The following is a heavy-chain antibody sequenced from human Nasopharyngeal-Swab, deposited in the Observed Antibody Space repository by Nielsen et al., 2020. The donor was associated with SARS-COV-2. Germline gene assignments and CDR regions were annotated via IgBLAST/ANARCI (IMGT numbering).Heavy chain of an antibody. D-gene: IGHD4-23*01. CDR1: GFTFSSYG. CDR3: ATGSTTVVTPEYYYYMDV. J-gene: IGHJ6*03. CDR2: ISYDGSNK. Sequence: GESLQISCAASGFTFSSYGMHWVRQAPGKGLEWVAVISYDGSNKYYADSVKGRFTISRDNSKNTLYLQMNSLRAEDTAVYYCATGSTTVVTPEYYYYMDVWGKGTTVTVSS. V-gene: IGHV3-30*03.